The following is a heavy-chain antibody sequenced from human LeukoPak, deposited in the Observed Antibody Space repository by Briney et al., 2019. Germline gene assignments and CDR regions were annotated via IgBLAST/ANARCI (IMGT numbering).Heavy chain of an antibody. Sequence: ASVKVSCKASGYTFTSYYMHWVRQAPGQGLEWMGIINPSGGSTSYAQKFQGRVTMTRDMSTSTVYMELSSLRSGDTAVYYCARGKGGGAAAVLNWFDPWGQGTLVTVSS. V-gene: IGHV1-46*01. D-gene: IGHD6-13*01. CDR1: GYTFTSYY. CDR2: INPSGGST. J-gene: IGHJ5*02. CDR3: ARGKGGGAAAVLNWFDP.